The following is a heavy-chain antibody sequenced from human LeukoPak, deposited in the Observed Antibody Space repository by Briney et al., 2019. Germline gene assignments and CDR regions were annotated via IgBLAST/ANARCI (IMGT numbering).Heavy chain of an antibody. V-gene: IGHV6-1*01. CDR1: GDSVSSNSDT. Sequence: SQTLSLTCAISGDSVSSNSDTWNWIRQFPSRGLEWLGRTYYRSTWYNDYAVSVRGRITVNPDTSKNQFSLHLNSVTPEDTAVYYCARRLTQYDCFDPWGQGILVTVSS. J-gene: IGHJ5*02. CDR3: ARRLTQYDCFDP. D-gene: IGHD2-2*01. CDR2: TYYRSTWYN.